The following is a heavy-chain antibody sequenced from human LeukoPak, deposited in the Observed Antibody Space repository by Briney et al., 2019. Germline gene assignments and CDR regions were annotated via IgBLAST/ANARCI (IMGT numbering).Heavy chain of an antibody. V-gene: IGHV5-51*01. Sequence: GESLKISCKGSGYSFTSYWIGWVRQMPGKGLEWMGIIYPGDSDTRYSPSFQGRVTISADKSISTAYLQWSSLKASDTAMYYCARVRGTMVQGVIAQFDYWGQGTLVTVSS. CDR2: IYPGDSDT. J-gene: IGHJ4*02. CDR3: ARVRGTMVQGVIAQFDY. CDR1: GYSFTSYW. D-gene: IGHD3-10*01.